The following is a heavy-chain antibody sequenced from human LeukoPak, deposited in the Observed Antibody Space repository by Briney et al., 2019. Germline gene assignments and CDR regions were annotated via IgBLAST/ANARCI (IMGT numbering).Heavy chain of an antibody. CDR1: GYTFTSYG. V-gene: IGHV1-18*01. D-gene: IGHD6-13*01. CDR3: ARDRGGLAAAAPGDY. Sequence: ASVKVSCKASGYTFTSYGISWVRQAPGQGLEWMGWISAYNGNTNYAQKLQGRVTMTTDTSTSTAYMELRSLRSDDTAVYYCARDRGGLAAAAPGDYWGQGTLVTVSS. J-gene: IGHJ4*02. CDR2: ISAYNGNT.